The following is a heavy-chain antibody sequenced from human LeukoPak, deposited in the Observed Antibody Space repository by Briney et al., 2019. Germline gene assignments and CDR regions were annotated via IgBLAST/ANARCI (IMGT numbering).Heavy chain of an antibody. D-gene: IGHD1-1*01. CDR3: ARGRIRYNWNDAYYCYYMDV. CDR2: TYYRSKWYN. CDR1: GDSVSSNSAA. J-gene: IGHJ6*03. Sequence: SQTLSLTCAISGDSVSSNSAAWNWIRQYPSRGLEWLGRTYYRSKWYNDYAVSVKSRITINPDTSKNQFSLQLNSVTPEDTAVYYCARGRIRYNWNDAYYCYYMDVWGKGTTVTVSS. V-gene: IGHV6-1*01.